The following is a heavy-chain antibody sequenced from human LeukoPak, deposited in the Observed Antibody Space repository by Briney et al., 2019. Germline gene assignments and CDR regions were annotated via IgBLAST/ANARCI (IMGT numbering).Heavy chain of an antibody. V-gene: IGHV3-30*02. D-gene: IGHD3-10*01. J-gene: IGHJ4*02. Sequence: GGSLRLSCAASGFTFSSYGMHWVRQAPGKGLEWVAFIRYDGSNKYYADSVKGRFTISRDNSKNTLYLQMNSLRAEDTAVYYCAKDTPDYGSGSSKGDYWGQGTLVTVSS. CDR2: IRYDGSNK. CDR1: GFTFSSYG. CDR3: AKDTPDYGSGSSKGDY.